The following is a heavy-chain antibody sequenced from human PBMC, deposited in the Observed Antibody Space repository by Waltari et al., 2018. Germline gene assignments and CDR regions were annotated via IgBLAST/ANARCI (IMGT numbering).Heavy chain of an antibody. J-gene: IGHJ4*02. Sequence: QEQLQESGPGLVKPSETLSLTCSVSGGSISNYYWSWLRPPAGKGLEWIGRIYTSVSANYSPYLKSRVTMSVDTSKNQFSLKLNSVTAADTAVYYCAREVRRDGFNYLDYWGQGTLVTVSS. D-gene: IGHD5-12*01. CDR2: IYTSVSA. CDR1: GGSISNYY. CDR3: AREVRRDGFNYLDY. V-gene: IGHV4-4*07.